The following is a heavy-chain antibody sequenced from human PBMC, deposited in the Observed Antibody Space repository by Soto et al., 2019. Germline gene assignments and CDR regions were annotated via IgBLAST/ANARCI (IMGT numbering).Heavy chain of an antibody. CDR3: ALDYDILTGYKEN. J-gene: IGHJ4*02. D-gene: IGHD3-9*01. CDR1: GGSFSGYY. CDR2: INHSGST. V-gene: IGHV4-34*01. Sequence: QVQLQQWGAGLLKPSETLSLTCAVYGGSFSGYYWSWIRQPPGKGLEWIGEINHSGSTNYNPSLKSRVTISVDTSKNQFSLKLSSVTAADTAVYYCALDYDILTGYKENWGQGTLVTVSS.